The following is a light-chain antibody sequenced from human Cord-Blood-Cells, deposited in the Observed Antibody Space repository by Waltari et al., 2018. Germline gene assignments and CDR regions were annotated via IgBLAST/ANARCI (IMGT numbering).Light chain of an antibody. CDR1: SSDVGGYNY. CDR2: DVS. V-gene: IGLV2-14*03. J-gene: IGLJ3*02. CDR3: SSYTSSSTLEV. Sequence: QSALTQPASVSGSPGQSITISCPGTSSDVGGYNYVSCYQHHPGKAPKLMIYDVSNRPSGVSNRFSGSKSCNTASLTISGLQAEDEADYYCSSYTSSSTLEVFGGGTKLTVL.